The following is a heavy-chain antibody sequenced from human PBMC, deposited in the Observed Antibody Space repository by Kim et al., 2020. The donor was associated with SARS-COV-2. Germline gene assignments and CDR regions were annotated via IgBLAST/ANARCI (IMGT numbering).Heavy chain of an antibody. CDR3: AKDLGVVTAGRLPLDY. Sequence: VKGRLTISRDKSRNPLYLRMTSLRAEDTAVYYCAKDLGVVTAGRLPLDYWGQGTLVTVSS. D-gene: IGHD2-21*02. J-gene: IGHJ4*02. V-gene: IGHV3-23*01.